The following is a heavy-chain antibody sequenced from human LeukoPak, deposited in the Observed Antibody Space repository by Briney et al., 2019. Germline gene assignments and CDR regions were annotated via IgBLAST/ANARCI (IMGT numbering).Heavy chain of an antibody. Sequence: GGSLRLSCAAPGFTFSSYTMNWVRQAPGKGLEWVSYISSGSTTIYSADSVKGRFTISRDNAKNSLYLQMNSLRDEDTAVYYCARDRRWFDYWGQGTLVTVSS. CDR1: GFTFSSYT. CDR3: ARDRRWFDY. D-gene: IGHD5-24*01. CDR2: ISSGSTTI. J-gene: IGHJ4*02. V-gene: IGHV3-48*02.